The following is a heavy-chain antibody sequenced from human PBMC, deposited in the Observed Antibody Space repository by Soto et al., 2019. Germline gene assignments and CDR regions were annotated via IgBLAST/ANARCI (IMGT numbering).Heavy chain of an antibody. CDR2: INPNSGGT. Sequence: XSVKVTCKASGCTYTCYYRHWVRQAPGQGLEWMGWINPNSGGTNYAQKFQGWVTMTRDTSISTAYMELSRLRSDDTAVYYCARADIVVVPAANYGMDVWGQGTTVTVSS. J-gene: IGHJ6*02. CDR3: ARADIVVVPAANYGMDV. D-gene: IGHD2-2*01. CDR1: GCTYTCYY. V-gene: IGHV1-2*04.